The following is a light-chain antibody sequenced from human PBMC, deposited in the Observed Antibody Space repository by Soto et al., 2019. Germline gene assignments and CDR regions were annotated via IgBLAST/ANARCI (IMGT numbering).Light chain of an antibody. J-gene: IGKJ2*01. V-gene: IGKV3-15*01. CDR2: GAS. Sequence: DTVMTQSPATLSVSPGERATLSCRASQSVSSNLAWYQQKPGQAPRLLIYGASTRATGIPARFSVSGSGTEFTLTISSLQSEDFAVYYCQQYNNWPPYTCGQGTKLEIK. CDR1: QSVSSN. CDR3: QQYNNWPPYT.